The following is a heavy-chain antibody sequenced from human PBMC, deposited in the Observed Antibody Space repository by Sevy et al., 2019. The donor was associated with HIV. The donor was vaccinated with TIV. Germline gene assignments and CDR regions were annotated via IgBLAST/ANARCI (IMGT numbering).Heavy chain of an antibody. CDR1: GGSISSYY. V-gene: IGHV4-59*08. CDR3: ARHSRCCHASSRYYFGYFDY. J-gene: IGHJ4*02. CDR2: IYYSGST. D-gene: IGHD3-22*01. Sequence: SETLSLTCTVSGGSISSYYWSWIRQPPGKGLEWIGYIYYSGSTNYNPSLKSRVTISVDTSKNQFSLKLSSVIAADTAVYYCARHSRCCHASSRYYFGYFDYWGQGTLVTVSS.